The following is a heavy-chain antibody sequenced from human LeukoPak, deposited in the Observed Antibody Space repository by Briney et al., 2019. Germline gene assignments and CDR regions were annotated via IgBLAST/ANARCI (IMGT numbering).Heavy chain of an antibody. Sequence: PSETLSLTCTVSGGSISSSSYDWGWIRQPRGKGLEWIGSIYDSGSTYYHPSVKSQFTISVDTSKNQFSLKLSSVTAADTAVYYCARQGSGSSGYIPLDWFDPWGQGTLVTVSS. D-gene: IGHD3-22*01. CDR1: GGSISSSSYD. J-gene: IGHJ5*02. CDR3: ARQGSGSSGYIPLDWFDP. V-gene: IGHV4-39*01. CDR2: IYDSGST.